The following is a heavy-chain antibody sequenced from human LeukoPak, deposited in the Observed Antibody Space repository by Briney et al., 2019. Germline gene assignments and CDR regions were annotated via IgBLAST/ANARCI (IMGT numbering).Heavy chain of an antibody. J-gene: IGHJ5*02. D-gene: IGHD1-26*01. CDR3: AREVGGTGWFDP. CDR2: ISGSGGST. V-gene: IGHV3-23*01. Sequence: GGSLRLSCAASGFTFSSYAMSWVRQAPGKGLEWVSAISGSGGSTYYADSVKGRFTISRDNSKNTLYLQMNSLGAEDTAVYYCAREVGGTGWFDPWGQGTLVTVSS. CDR1: GFTFSSYA.